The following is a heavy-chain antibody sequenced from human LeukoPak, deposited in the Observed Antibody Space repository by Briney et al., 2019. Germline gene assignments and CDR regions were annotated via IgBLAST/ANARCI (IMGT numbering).Heavy chain of an antibody. CDR1: GYTFTSYG. CDR2: ISAYNGNT. Sequence: ASVKVSCKASGYTFTSYGISWVRQAPGQGLEWMGWISAYNGNTNYAQKLQGRVTMTTDTSTSTAYVELRSLRSDDTAVYYCARSVVVVPAAPYYTDVWGKGTTVTVSS. D-gene: IGHD2-2*01. J-gene: IGHJ6*03. V-gene: IGHV1-18*01. CDR3: ARSVVVVPAAPYYTDV.